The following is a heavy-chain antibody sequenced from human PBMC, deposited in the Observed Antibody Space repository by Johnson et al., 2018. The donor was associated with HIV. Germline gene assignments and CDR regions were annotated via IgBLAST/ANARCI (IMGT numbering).Heavy chain of an antibody. CDR1: GFTFDDYA. V-gene: IGHV3-9*01. Sequence: VQLVESGGGLVQPGRSLRLSCAASGFTFDDYAMHWVRQAPGKGLEWVSGISWNSGSIGYADSVKGRFTLSRDNSKNILFLQMNSLRAEDTAVYYCARGGLLWFGHPADWGQGTMVTVSS. CDR3: ARGGLLWFGHPAD. CDR2: ISWNSGSI. D-gene: IGHD3-10*01. J-gene: IGHJ3*01.